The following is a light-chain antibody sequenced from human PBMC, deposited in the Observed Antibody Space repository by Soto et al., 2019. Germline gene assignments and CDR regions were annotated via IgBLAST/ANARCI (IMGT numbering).Light chain of an antibody. J-gene: IGLJ1*01. V-gene: IGLV2-11*01. CDR3: CSYAGSYTHV. Sequence: QSALTQPRSVSGSPGQSVTISCTGTSSDVGGYNYVSWYQQHPGKAPKLILYDVSKRPSGVPDRFSGSKSGNTASLTISGLPAEDEADYYCCSYAGSYTHVFGTGTKLTVL. CDR2: DVS. CDR1: SSDVGGYNY.